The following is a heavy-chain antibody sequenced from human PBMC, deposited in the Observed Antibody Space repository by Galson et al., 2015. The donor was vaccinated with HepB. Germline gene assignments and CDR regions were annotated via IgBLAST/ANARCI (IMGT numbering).Heavy chain of an antibody. D-gene: IGHD6-6*01. CDR1: GFTFSSYS. V-gene: IGHV3-48*01. CDR2: ISSSSSTI. CDR3: AREGSSWGFDY. Sequence: SLRLSCAASGFTFSSYSMNWVRQAPGKGLEWVSYISSSSSTIYYADSVKGRFTISRDNAKNSLYLQMNSLRAEDTAVYYCAREGSSWGFDYWGQGTLVTVSS. J-gene: IGHJ4*02.